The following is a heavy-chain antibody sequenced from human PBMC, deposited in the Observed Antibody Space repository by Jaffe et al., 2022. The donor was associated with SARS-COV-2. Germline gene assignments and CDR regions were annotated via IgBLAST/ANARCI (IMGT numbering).Heavy chain of an antibody. Sequence: QVQLVESGGGLVKPGGSLRLSCAASGFTFSDYYMTWIRQAPGEGLECISYISSGGSTVYHADSVKGRFTISRDNAKNSLYLQMDSLRAEDTAVYYCATVTYHRLDYWGQGTLVTVSS. V-gene: IGHV3-11*01. CDR3: ATVTYHRLDY. J-gene: IGHJ4*02. D-gene: IGHD2-2*01. CDR2: ISSGGSTV. CDR1: GFTFSDYY.